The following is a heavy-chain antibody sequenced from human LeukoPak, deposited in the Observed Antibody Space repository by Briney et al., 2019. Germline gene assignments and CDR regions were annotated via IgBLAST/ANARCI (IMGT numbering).Heavy chain of an antibody. V-gene: IGHV1-69*05. Sequence: SVKVSCKASGGTFSSYAITWVRQAPGQGLEWMGGIIPVFGTANYAQKFQGRVTITTDESTSTAYMELSSLGSEDTAVYYCARDSGSDYYYYMDVWGKGTTVIVSS. J-gene: IGHJ6*03. CDR1: GGTFSSYA. CDR3: ARDSGSDYYYYMDV. CDR2: IIPVFGTA.